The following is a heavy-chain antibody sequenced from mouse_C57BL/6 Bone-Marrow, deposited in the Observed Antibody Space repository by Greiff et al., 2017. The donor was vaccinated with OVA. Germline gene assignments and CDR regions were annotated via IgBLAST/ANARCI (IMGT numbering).Heavy chain of an antibody. V-gene: IGHV1-81*01. J-gene: IGHJ3*01. Sequence: QVQLKESGAELARPGASVKLSCKASGYTFTSYGISWVKQRTGQGLEWIGELYPRSGNTYYNEQFKGKATLTADKSSSTAYMELRSRTSEDSAVYFCAGPEYYYGPAWFAYWGQGTLVTVSA. CDR1: GYTFTSYG. CDR2: LYPRSGNT. D-gene: IGHD1-1*01. CDR3: AGPEYYYGPAWFAY.